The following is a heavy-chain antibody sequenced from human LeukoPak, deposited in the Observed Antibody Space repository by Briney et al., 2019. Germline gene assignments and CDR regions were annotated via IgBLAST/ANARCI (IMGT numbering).Heavy chain of an antibody. CDR3: ARDSRPTTGGYYMDV. Sequence: GGSLRLSCAASGFTFSSYWMHWVRHAPGKGLAWVSRITTDGSSTTYADSVKGRFTISRDNAKNTLYLQMNSLRAEDTAVYYCARDSRPTTGGYYMDVWGKGTTVTVSS. D-gene: IGHD1-14*01. J-gene: IGHJ6*03. CDR1: GFTFSSYW. CDR2: ITTDGSST. V-gene: IGHV3-74*01.